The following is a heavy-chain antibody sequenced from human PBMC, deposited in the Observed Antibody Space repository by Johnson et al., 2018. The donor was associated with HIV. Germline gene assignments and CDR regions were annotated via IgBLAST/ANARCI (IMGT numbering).Heavy chain of an antibody. CDR1: GFTFSSHW. V-gene: IGHV3-74*01. Sequence: VQLVESGGGLVQPGGSLRLSCAASGFTFSSHWIHLVRQAPGKGLVWVSRINGDGSNTNYANSVRGRFTISRDNAKNTLYLQMNSLRAEDTAVYYCARDSSSGWYPHAFDMWGQGTMVTVSS. J-gene: IGHJ3*02. D-gene: IGHD6-19*01. CDR2: INGDGSNT. CDR3: ARDSSSGWYPHAFDM.